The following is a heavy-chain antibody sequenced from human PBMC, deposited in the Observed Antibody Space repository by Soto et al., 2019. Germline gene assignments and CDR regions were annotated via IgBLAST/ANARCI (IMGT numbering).Heavy chain of an antibody. D-gene: IGHD4-17*01. J-gene: IGHJ5*02. CDR1: GFTFSSYA. CDR3: ARASTVTTEYNWFDP. V-gene: IGHV3-30-3*01. CDR2: ISYDGSNK. Sequence: QVQLVESGGGVVQPGRSLRLSCAASGFTFSSYAMHWVRQAPGKGLEWVAVISYDGSNKYYADSVKGRFTISRDNSKNTLYLQMNSPRAEDTAVYYCARASTVTTEYNWFDPWGQGTLVTVSS.